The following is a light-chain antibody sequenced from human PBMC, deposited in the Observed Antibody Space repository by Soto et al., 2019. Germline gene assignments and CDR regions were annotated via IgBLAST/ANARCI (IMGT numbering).Light chain of an antibody. CDR2: DAS. J-gene: IGKJ2*01. Sequence: DIQMTQSPSTLSASVGDRVTMTCRASQSINNWLAWYQQKPGKAPKLLIYDASSLQIGVPSRFSGSGSGTEFILTISSPQPDDFATYYCHQYNTYTFGQGTKLDIK. CDR3: HQYNTYT. V-gene: IGKV1-5*01. CDR1: QSINNW.